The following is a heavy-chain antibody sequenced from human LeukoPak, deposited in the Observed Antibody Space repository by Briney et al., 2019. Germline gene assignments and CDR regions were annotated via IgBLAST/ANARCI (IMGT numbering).Heavy chain of an antibody. CDR2: ISSGSNTI. V-gene: IGHV3-48*01. CDR3: ATPFDY. J-gene: IGHJ4*02. Sequence: PGGSLRLSCAAPGFTFSTYSMNGVRQAPGKGLEWVSYISSGSNTIYYADSVKGRFTISRDNAKNSLYLQMNSLRAEDTAVYYCATPFDYWGQGTLVTVSS. CDR1: GFTFSTYS.